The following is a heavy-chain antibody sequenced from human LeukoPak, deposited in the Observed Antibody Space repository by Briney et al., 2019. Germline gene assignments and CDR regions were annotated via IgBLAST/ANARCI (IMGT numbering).Heavy chain of an antibody. J-gene: IGHJ4*02. D-gene: IGHD3-22*01. Sequence: ASVKVSCKASGGTFSSYAISWVRQAPGQGLEWMGGIIPIFGTANYAQKFQGRVTITTDESTSTAYMELSSLRSEDTAVYYCAREKGYYYDSSGYYPLWGQGTLVTVSS. CDR1: GGTFSSYA. CDR2: IIPIFGTA. V-gene: IGHV1-69*05. CDR3: AREKGYYYDSSGYYPL.